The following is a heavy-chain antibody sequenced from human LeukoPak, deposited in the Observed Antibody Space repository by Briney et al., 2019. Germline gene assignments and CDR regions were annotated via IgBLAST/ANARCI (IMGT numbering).Heavy chain of an antibody. CDR1: GFTFTSYG. CDR2: ISSYNGNT. Sequence: ASVKVSCKASGFTFTSYGISWVRQAPGQGLEWMGWISSYNGNTNYAQKLQGRVTMTTDTSTSTAYMELRSLRSDDTAVYYCAREYCSSTSCYLDGMDVWGQGTTVTVSS. CDR3: AREYCSSTSCYLDGMDV. J-gene: IGHJ6*02. V-gene: IGHV1-18*01. D-gene: IGHD2-2*01.